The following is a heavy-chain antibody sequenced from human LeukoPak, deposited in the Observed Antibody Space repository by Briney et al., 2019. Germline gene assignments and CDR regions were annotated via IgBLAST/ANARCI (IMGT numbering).Heavy chain of an antibody. V-gene: IGHV1-46*01. D-gene: IGHD3-3*01. Sequence: GASVKVSCKASGYTFTSYYMHWVRQAPGQGLEWMGIINPSGGSTSYAQKFQGRVTMTRDTSTSTVYMELSSLRSEDTAVYYCARGPSPPSIFGVVIGVSPGGLDYWGQGTLVTVSS. CDR1: GYTFTSYY. CDR3: ARGPSPPSIFGVVIGVSPGGLDY. CDR2: INPSGGST. J-gene: IGHJ4*02.